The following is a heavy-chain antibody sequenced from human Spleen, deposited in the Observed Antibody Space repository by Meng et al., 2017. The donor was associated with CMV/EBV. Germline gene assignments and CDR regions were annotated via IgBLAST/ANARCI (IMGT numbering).Heavy chain of an antibody. J-gene: IGHJ4*02. D-gene: IGHD6-6*01. CDR1: GYTFTGYY. CDR2: INPNSGGG. V-gene: IGHV1-2*02. CDR3: ARDVGHDSSSYEFDY. Sequence: ASVKVSCKASGYTFTGYYMHWVRQAPGQGLEWMGWINPNSGGGTYAQRFQGRVTMTRDRSISTAYMEVNSLRSDDTAVYYCARDVGHDSSSYEFDYWGQGTLVTVSS.